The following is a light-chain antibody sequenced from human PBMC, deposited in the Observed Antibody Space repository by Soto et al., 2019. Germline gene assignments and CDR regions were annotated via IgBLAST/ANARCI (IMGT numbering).Light chain of an antibody. CDR2: DVS. Sequence: IQVTQSPSSLSASVGDRVTITCRASQSITTWLAWYQQRPGKAPKLLIYDVSSLQSGVPSRFSGGGSGTEFTLTISSLQPDDFATYSCQQSYSTPITFGQGTRLEIK. CDR1: QSITTW. V-gene: IGKV1-5*01. CDR3: QQSYSTPIT. J-gene: IGKJ5*01.